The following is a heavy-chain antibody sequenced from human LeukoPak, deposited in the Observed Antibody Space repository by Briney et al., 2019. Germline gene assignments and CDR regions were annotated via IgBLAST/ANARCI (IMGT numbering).Heavy chain of an antibody. V-gene: IGHV3-23*01. Sequence: GGSLGLSCAASGFTFSSYAMSWVRQAPGKGLEWVSAISGSGGSTYYADSVKGRFTISRDNSKNTLYLQMNSLRAEDTAVYYCAKELLDYRQWPEAFDIWGQGTMVTVSS. CDR2: ISGSGGST. D-gene: IGHD6-19*01. CDR1: GFTFSSYA. CDR3: AKELLDYRQWPEAFDI. J-gene: IGHJ3*02.